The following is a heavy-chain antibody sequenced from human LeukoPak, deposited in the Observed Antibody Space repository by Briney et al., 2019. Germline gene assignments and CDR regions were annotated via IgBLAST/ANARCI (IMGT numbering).Heavy chain of an antibody. V-gene: IGHV4-34*01. D-gene: IGHD3-9*01. J-gene: IGHJ4*02. CDR2: ISHSGSS. CDR3: GRRPYFDILAGSQMWGTVDH. Sequence: SETLSLTCGVYNGTFSGYYWTWIRQPPGRGLEWIGDISHSGSSHYNPSLKSRLSMSVDTSKNQFSLTLTAVTAADTAVYYCGRRPYFDILAGSQMWGTVDHWGQGALATVSS. CDR1: NGTFSGYY.